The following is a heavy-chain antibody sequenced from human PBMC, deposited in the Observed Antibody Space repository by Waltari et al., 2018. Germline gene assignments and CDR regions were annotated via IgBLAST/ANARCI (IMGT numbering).Heavy chain of an antibody. D-gene: IGHD6-13*01. CDR1: GLTFGGLP. CDR2: ISSSSIYI. CDR3: ARDWQLLKTYYFDY. Sequence: EVQRVESGGGWVKPGGTRNIQEPPSGLTFGGLPMTWFRHAPGKGLEWVSSISSSSIYIYYADSVKGRFTISRDNAKNSLYLQMNSLRAEDTAVYYCARDWQLLKTYYFDYWGQGTLVTVSS. J-gene: IGHJ4*02. V-gene: IGHV3-21*01.